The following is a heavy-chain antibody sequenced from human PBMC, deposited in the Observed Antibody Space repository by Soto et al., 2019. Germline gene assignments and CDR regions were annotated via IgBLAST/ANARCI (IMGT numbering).Heavy chain of an antibody. V-gene: IGHV3-30*18. CDR3: AKDGVGKWTTGLFDY. D-gene: IGHD3-3*01. CDR2: ISYDGSNK. Sequence: QVQLVESGGGVVQPGRSLRLSCAASGFTFSSYGMHWVRQAPGKGLEWVAVISYDGSNKYYADSVKGRFTISRDNSKNTLYLQMNSPRAEDTAVYYCAKDGVGKWTTGLFDYWGQGTLVTVSS. CDR1: GFTFSSYG. J-gene: IGHJ4*02.